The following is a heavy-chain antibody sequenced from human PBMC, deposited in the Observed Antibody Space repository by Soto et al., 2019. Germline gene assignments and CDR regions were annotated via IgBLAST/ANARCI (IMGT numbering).Heavy chain of an antibody. D-gene: IGHD4-4*01. V-gene: IGHV3-15*01. CDR3: AREAYSNAHFDY. CDR2: IKSKTDGGTT. Sequence: PGGSLRLSCAASGFTFSNAWMSWVRQAPGKGLEWVGRIKSKTDGGTTDYAAPVKGRFTISRDDSKNTLYLQMNSLKTEDTAVYFCAREAYSNAHFDYWGQGTLVTVSS. CDR1: GFTFSNAW. J-gene: IGHJ4*02.